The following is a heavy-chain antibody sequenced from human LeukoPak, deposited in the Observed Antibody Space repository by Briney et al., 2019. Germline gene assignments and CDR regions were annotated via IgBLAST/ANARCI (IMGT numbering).Heavy chain of an antibody. CDR2: INPSGGST. V-gene: IGHV1-46*01. CDR3: AKAHSNYRPRHDAFDI. CDR1: GYTFTSYY. Sequence: ASVKVSCKASGYTFTSYYMHWVRQAPGQGLEWMGIINPSGGSTSYAQKFQGRVTMTRDTSTSTVYMELSSLRSEDTAVYYCAKAHSNYRPRHDAFDIWGQGTMITVSS. D-gene: IGHD4-11*01. J-gene: IGHJ3*02.